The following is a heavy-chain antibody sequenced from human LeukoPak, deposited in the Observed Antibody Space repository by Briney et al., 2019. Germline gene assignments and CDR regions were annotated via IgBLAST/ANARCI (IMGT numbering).Heavy chain of an antibody. J-gene: IGHJ4*02. Sequence: GGSLRLSCAASGFTFSSYSMNWVRQAPGKGLEWVSSISSSSSYIYYADSVKGRFTISRDNAKNSLYLQMNSLRAEDMALYYCAKALRDGYNSLYDYWGQGTLVTVSS. D-gene: IGHD5-24*01. CDR2: ISSSSSYI. CDR1: GFTFSSYS. CDR3: AKALRDGYNSLYDY. V-gene: IGHV3-21*04.